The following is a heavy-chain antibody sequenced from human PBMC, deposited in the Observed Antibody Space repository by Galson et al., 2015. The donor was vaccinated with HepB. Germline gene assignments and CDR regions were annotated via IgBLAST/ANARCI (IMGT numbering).Heavy chain of an antibody. CDR3: ARYGERGWFDP. V-gene: IGHV1-69*02. CDR2: IIPILGIA. J-gene: IGHJ5*02. D-gene: IGHD1-1*01. Sequence: SVKVSCKASGGTFSSYTISWVRQAPGQGLEWMGRIIPILGIANYAQKFQGRVTITADKSTSTAYMELSSLRSEDTAVYYCARYGERGWFDPWGQGALVTVSS. CDR1: GGTFSSYT.